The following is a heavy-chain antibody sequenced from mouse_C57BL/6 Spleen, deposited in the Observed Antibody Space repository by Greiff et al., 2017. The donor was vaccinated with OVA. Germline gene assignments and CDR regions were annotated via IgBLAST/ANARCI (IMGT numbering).Heavy chain of an antibody. CDR1: GYTFTDYY. J-gene: IGHJ2*01. Sequence: VQLQQSGPELVKPGASVKISCKASGYTFTDYYMNWVKQSHGKSLEWIGDINPNNGGTSYNQKFKGKATLTVDKSSSTAYMELRSLTSEDSAVYYCARREDSFDYWGQGTTLTVSS. V-gene: IGHV1-26*01. CDR3: ARREDSFDY. CDR2: INPNNGGT.